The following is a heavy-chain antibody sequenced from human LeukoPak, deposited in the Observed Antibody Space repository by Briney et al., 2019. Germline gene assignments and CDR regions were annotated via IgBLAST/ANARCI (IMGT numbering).Heavy chain of an antibody. CDR3: ARGGNYDILTGYYSPLDY. CDR2: INPNSGGT. D-gene: IGHD3-9*01. Sequence: ASVKVSCKASGYTFTGYYMHWVRQAPGQGLEWMGWINPNSGGTNYAQKFQGRVTMTRDTSISTAYMELSRLRSDDTAVYYCARGGNYDILTGYYSPLDYWGQGTLVTVSS. J-gene: IGHJ4*02. CDR1: GYTFTGYY. V-gene: IGHV1-2*02.